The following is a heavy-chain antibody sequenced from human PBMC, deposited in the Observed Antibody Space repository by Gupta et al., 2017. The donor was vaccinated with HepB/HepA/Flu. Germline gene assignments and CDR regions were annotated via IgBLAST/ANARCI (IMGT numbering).Heavy chain of an antibody. CDR3: AKDTVPGMVVANYYYGMDV. J-gene: IGHJ6*02. CDR1: GFSFNRFP. D-gene: IGHD3-10*02. CDR2: ISYDGREV. V-gene: IGHV3-30*04. Sequence: QAQLVESGGGVVQPGTSLRLSCAASGFSFNRFPLQWVRQAPGKGLEWVAFISYDGREVSYADSVKGRFTISKDDSKTTLYMEMNSLRNEDTAIYYCAKDTVPGMVVANYYYGMDVWGQGTAVIVSS.